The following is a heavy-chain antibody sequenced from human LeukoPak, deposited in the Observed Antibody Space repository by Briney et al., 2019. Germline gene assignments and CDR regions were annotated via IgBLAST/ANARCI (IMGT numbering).Heavy chain of an antibody. V-gene: IGHV5-51*01. CDR3: ARGSGDPHFDY. D-gene: IGHD2-15*01. CDR2: IYPGDSDT. Sequence: GESLKISCKGSGYSFTTNWIGWVRQMPGKGLEWMGIIYPGDSDTRYSPSFQGQVTMSADTSINTAYLQWSSLKASDTAIYFCARGSGDPHFDYWGQGTLVTDSS. CDR1: GYSFTTNW. J-gene: IGHJ4*02.